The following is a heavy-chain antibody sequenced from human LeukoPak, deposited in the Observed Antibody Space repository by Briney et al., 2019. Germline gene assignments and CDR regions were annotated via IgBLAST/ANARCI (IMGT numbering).Heavy chain of an antibody. CDR2: ISSSSSTI. CDR1: GFTFSSYE. J-gene: IGHJ4*02. Sequence: HPGGSLRLSCAASGFTFSSYEMNWVRQAPGKGLEWVSYISSSSSTIYYADSVKGRFTISRDNAKNSLYLQMNSLRAEDTAVYYCASRKQWDMIDYWGQGTLVTVSS. CDR3: ASRKQWDMIDY. V-gene: IGHV3-48*01. D-gene: IGHD2-15*01.